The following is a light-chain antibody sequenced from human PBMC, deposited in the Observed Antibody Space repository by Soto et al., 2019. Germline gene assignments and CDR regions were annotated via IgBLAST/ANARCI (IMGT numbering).Light chain of an antibody. Sequence: AIKMTQSPSSLSASVGDRVTITCRASQGVRYDLGWYQQKPGKAPKLLIYAASSLQSGVPSRFSGSGSGTDFTLTISSLQPEDFATYYCLQDYNYPPTFGQGTKVEIK. J-gene: IGKJ1*01. V-gene: IGKV1-6*01. CDR3: LQDYNYPPT. CDR1: QGVRYD. CDR2: AAS.